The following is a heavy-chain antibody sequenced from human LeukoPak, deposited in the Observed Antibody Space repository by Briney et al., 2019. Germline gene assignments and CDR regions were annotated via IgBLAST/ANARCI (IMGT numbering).Heavy chain of an antibody. CDR3: ARGSRELYYFDY. J-gene: IGHJ4*02. D-gene: IGHD1-7*01. V-gene: IGHV4-59*01. CDR1: GGSISSYY. Sequence: KPSATLSLTCTVSGGSISSYYWSWIRQPPGKGLEWIGYIYYSGSTKYNPSLKSRVTISVDASKTQFSLKLNSVTAADTAVYYCARGSRELYYFDYWGQGTLVTVSS. CDR2: IYYSGST.